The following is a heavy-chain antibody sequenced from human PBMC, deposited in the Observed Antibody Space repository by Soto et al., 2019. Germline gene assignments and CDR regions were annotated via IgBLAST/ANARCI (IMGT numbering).Heavy chain of an antibody. J-gene: IGHJ4*02. D-gene: IGHD6-13*01. CDR1: VFTFSIYA. Sequence: PRGSLLLSCASSVFTFSIYAMHWVRQAPGKGLEWVAVISYDGSNKYYADSVKGRFTISRDNSKNTLYLQMNSLRAEDTAVYYCARALSAKSIAAAGPDYWGQGTMVTVSS. V-gene: IGHV3-30-3*01. CDR3: ARALSAKSIAAAGPDY. CDR2: ISYDGSNK.